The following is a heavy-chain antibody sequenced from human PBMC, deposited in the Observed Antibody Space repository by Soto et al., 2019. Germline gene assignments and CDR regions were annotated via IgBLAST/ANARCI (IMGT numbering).Heavy chain of an antibody. CDR1: GFTFSKYG. CDR2: LTDDGKEK. CDR3: AEVRFALKYYYGLDV. V-gene: IGHV3-30*18. Sequence: QVHLVESGGGVVQPGTSLRLSCVASGFTFSKYGMHWVRQAPGKGLEWVAILTDDGKEKYYADSVKGRFIISRDNSNNTLLLQMNTLSAEDTAVYYCAEVRFALKYYYGLDVWGQGTKVSVSS. D-gene: IGHD3-16*01. J-gene: IGHJ6*02.